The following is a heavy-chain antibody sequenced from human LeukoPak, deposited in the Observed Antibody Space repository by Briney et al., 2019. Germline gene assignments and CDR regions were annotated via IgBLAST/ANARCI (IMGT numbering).Heavy chain of an antibody. CDR3: ARGGSRGIVATITRGYYYGMDV. CDR1: GGPFSGYY. Sequence: SEALSLTCAVYGGPFSGYYWSWIRQPPGKGLEWIGEINHSGSTNYNPSLKSRVTISVDTSKNQFSLKLSSVTAADTAVYYCARGGSRGIVATITRGYYYGMDVWGKGTTVTVSS. D-gene: IGHD5-12*01. V-gene: IGHV4-34*01. CDR2: INHSGST. J-gene: IGHJ6*04.